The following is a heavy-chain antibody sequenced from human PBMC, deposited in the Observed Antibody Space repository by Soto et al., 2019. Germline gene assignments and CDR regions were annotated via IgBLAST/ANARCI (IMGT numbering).Heavy chain of an antibody. CDR2: MNPNSGNT. CDR3: ATYYDFWSGFYGMDV. Sequence: ASVKVSWKASGYTFTSYDINWVRQATGPGLEWMGWMNPNSGNTGYAQKFQGRVTMTRNTSISTAYMELSSLRSEDTAVYYCATYYDFWSGFYGMDVWGQGTTVTVSS. V-gene: IGHV1-8*01. J-gene: IGHJ6*02. D-gene: IGHD3-3*01. CDR1: GYTFTSYD.